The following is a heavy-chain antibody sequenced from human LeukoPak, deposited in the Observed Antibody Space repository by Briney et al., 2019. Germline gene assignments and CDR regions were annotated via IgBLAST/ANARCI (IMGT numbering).Heavy chain of an antibody. D-gene: IGHD2-15*01. CDR2: KSYDGSNK. J-gene: IGHJ3*02. CDR1: GFTFSSYG. Sequence: GGSPRLSCAASGFTFSSYGMHWVRQAPGKGLEWVAVKSYDGSNKYYADSVKGRFTISRDNSKNTLYLQMNSLRAEDTAVYYCAREGHFCSCGTCPNLGAFDTYGQGTMVTASS. V-gene: IGHV3-30*19. CDR3: AREGHFCSCGTCPNLGAFDT.